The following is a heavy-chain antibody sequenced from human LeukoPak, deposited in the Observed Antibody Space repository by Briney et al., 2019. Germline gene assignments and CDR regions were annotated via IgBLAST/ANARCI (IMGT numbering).Heavy chain of an antibody. D-gene: IGHD3-22*01. CDR3: ARHPGRRYYDSSGYYPAAGWFDP. CDR2: IYYSGST. J-gene: IGHJ5*02. V-gene: IGHV4-59*08. CDR1: GGSISNYY. Sequence: PSETLSLTCSVSGGSISNYYWSWIRQPPGKGLEWIGYIYYSGSTNYNPSLKSRVTISVDTSKNQFSLKLSSVTAADTAVYYCARHPGRRYYDSSGYYPAAGWFDPWGPGTLSPSPQ.